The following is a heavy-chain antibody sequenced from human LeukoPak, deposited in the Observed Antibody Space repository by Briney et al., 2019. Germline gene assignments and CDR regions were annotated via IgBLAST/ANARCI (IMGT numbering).Heavy chain of an antibody. Sequence: SGTLSLTCSVSGGSISSYHWSWIRQPPGKGLEWIGYIYYSGSTNYNPSLKSRVTISVDTSKNQFSLKLSSVTAADTAVYYCAGGWQQQDFDYWGQGTLVTVSS. CDR1: GGSISSYH. J-gene: IGHJ4*02. CDR3: AGGWQQQDFDY. D-gene: IGHD6-13*01. CDR2: IYYSGST. V-gene: IGHV4-59*01.